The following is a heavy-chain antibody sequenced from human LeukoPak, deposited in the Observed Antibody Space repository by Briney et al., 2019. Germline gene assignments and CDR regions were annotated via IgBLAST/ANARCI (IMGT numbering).Heavy chain of an antibody. J-gene: IGHJ6*03. Sequence: GESLKISCKASGYTFTNYWIGWVRQMPGKGLEWMGIIYPGDSETRYSPSFQGRVTISADKSITTAYLQWSSLKASDSAIYCCARHLVYVTGYIDVWGKGTTVIVSS. CDR1: GYTFTNYW. CDR3: ARHLVYVTGYIDV. CDR2: IYPGDSET. D-gene: IGHD2/OR15-2a*01. V-gene: IGHV5-51*01.